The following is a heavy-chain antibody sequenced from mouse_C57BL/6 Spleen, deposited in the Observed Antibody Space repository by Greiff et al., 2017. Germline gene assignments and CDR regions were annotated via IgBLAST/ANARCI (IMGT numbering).Heavy chain of an antibody. D-gene: IGHD2-1*01. V-gene: IGHV1-72*01. CDR3: ARGYYGNYDYAMDY. J-gene: IGHJ4*01. CDR2: IDPNSGGT. CDR1: GYTFTSYW. Sequence: QVQLQQPGAELVKPGASVKLSCKASGYTFTSYWMHWVKQRPGLGLEWIGRIDPNSGGTKYNEKFKSKATLTVDKPSSTAYMQLSSLTSEDSAVYYCARGYYGNYDYAMDYWGQGTSVTVSS.